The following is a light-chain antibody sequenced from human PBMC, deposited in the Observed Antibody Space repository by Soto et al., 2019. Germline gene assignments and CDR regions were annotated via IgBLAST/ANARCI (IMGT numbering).Light chain of an antibody. V-gene: IGKV1-39*01. Sequence: DIRMTQSPSSLSASVGDRVTITCRASQTISIYLNWYQVKPGKAPNLLIYGATRLQTGVPSRFTGSGSRTEFSLTITSLQPEDLATYVCQESDSFPYTFGQGTRLEIK. CDR1: QTISIY. CDR3: QESDSFPYT. J-gene: IGKJ2*01. CDR2: GAT.